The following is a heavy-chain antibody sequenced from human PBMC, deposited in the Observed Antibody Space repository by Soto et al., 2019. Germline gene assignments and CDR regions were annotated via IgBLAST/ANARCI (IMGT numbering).Heavy chain of an antibody. J-gene: IGHJ4*02. CDR2: IRSKANSDAT. V-gene: IGHV3-73*02. Sequence: EVQLVESGGGLVQPGGSLKVSCAASGFTFSGSAMHWVRQASGKGLAWVGRIRSKANSDATAYAVSVKGRVTISRDDSRNTAYLQMNSLKTEDTAVYYCARGVDGFWRGPPKVPDYWGQGTVVTVSS. CDR1: GFTFSGSA. CDR3: ARGVDGFWRGPPKVPDY. D-gene: IGHD3-3*01.